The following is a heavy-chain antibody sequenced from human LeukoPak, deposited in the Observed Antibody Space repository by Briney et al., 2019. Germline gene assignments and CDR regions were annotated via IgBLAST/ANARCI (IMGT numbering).Heavy chain of an antibody. J-gene: IGHJ4*02. CDR3: ARERITIFGVVIHPIFDY. Sequence: SETLSLTCTVSGGSLSSSNNYWGWTRQPPGKGLEWFGSISYIGATSYNPSLRSRVTISVDTSKNQFSLKLSSVTAADTAVYYCARERITIFGVVIHPIFDYWGQGTLVTVSS. V-gene: IGHV4-39*01. D-gene: IGHD3-3*01. CDR1: GGSLSSSNNY. CDR2: ISYIGAT.